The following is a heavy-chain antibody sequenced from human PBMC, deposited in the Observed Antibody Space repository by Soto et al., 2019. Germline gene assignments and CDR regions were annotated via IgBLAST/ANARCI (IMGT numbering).Heavy chain of an antibody. CDR1: GFTFSLYT. Sequence: GGSLRLSCAASGFTFSLYTMSWVRQAPGKGLEWVSGIYGSASKTFYADSVKGRFTISRDQSKNTLYLQMSSLRAEDTAVYYCAKVMIPNDDMMFHYWGQGTLVTVSS. D-gene: IGHD3-9*01. CDR3: AKVMIPNDDMMFHY. V-gene: IGHV3-23*01. CDR2: IYGSASKT. J-gene: IGHJ4*02.